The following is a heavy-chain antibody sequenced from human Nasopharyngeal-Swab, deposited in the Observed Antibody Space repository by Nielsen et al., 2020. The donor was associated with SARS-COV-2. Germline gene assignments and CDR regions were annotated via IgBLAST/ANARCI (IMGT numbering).Heavy chain of an antibody. V-gene: IGHV4-4*07. CDR1: GGSISSYY. D-gene: IGHD3-3*01. CDR3: ARGADYYDFWSGYPSGMDV. Sequence: SETLSLTCTVSGGSISSYYWSWIRQRAGKGLEWIGRIYTSGSTNYNPSLKSRVTMSVDTSKNQFSLKLSSVTAADTAVYYCARGADYYDFWSGYPSGMDVWGQGTTVTVSS. J-gene: IGHJ6*02. CDR2: IYTSGST.